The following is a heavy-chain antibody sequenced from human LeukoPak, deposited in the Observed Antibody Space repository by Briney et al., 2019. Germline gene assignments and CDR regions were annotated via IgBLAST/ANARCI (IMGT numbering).Heavy chain of an antibody. D-gene: IGHD2-2*01. CDR2: IIPIFGTA. V-gene: IGHV1-69*13. CDR1: GGTFSSYA. CDR3: SLGYCSSTSCYGIHYYYYYGMDV. Sequence: ASVKVSCKASGGTFSSYAISWVRQAPGQGLEWMGGIIPIFGTANYAQKSQGRVTITADESTSTAYMELSSLRSEDTAVYYCSLGYCSSTSCYGIHYYYYYGMDVWGQGTTVTVSS. J-gene: IGHJ6*02.